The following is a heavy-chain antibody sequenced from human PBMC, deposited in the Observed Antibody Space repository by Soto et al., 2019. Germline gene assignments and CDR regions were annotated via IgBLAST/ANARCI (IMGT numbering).Heavy chain of an antibody. CDR2: ISAYHGIT. Sequence: ASVKVSCKASGGIIPSHIISWVRQAPGQGLEWMGWISAYHGITTYAQKFQGRVTITADTSTSTAYMELRSLRSDDTAVYYCARDFWSGYYLEYWFDPWGQGTLVTVSS. J-gene: IGHJ5*02. V-gene: IGHV1-18*01. CDR3: ARDFWSGYYLEYWFDP. CDR1: GGIIPSHI. D-gene: IGHD3-3*01.